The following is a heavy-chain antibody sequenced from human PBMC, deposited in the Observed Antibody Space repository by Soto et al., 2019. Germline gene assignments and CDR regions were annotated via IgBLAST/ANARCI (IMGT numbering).Heavy chain of an antibody. J-gene: IGHJ4*02. Sequence: GGSLRLSCAASGLTFSNYAMTWVRQAPGKGLEWVSAISGSGGSTFYADSVKGRFTISRDNSKNTLYLQMNSLSAGDTAIYYCTTWGSSYVFDCWGQGTLVTVS. V-gene: IGHV3-23*01. CDR2: ISGSGGST. CDR3: TTWGSSYVFDC. D-gene: IGHD1-26*01. CDR1: GLTFSNYA.